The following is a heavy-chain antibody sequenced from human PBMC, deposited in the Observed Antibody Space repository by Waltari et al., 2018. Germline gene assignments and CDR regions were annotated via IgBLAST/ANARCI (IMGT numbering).Heavy chain of an antibody. CDR1: GYTFTSDA. CDR2: VNTNTGNP. V-gene: IGHV7-4-1*02. D-gene: IGHD3-16*01. Sequence: QVQLVQSGSEVTKPGASVKVSCKASGYTFTSDAKNWVRLAPGQGLGWMGWVNTNTGNPTYAQGFTGRFVVSLDTSVSTAYLQISSLKAEDTAVDYCARDGGSSYYYYGMDVWGQGTTVTVSS. J-gene: IGHJ6*02. CDR3: ARDGGSSYYYYGMDV.